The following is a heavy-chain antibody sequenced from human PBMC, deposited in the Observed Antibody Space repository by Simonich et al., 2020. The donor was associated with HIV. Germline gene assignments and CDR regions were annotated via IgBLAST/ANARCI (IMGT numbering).Heavy chain of an antibody. D-gene: IGHD3-3*01. CDR2: ISYDGINK. Sequence: QVQLVESGGGVVQPGRSLRLSCAASGFTFSSYAMYWVRQAPGKGREGVAVISYDGINKYYADAVKGRFTISRDNSKNTLYLQMNSLRAEDTAVYYCARGKPIQHWGQGTLVTVSS. J-gene: IGHJ1*01. CDR1: GFTFSSYA. CDR3: ARGKPIQH. V-gene: IGHV3-30*07.